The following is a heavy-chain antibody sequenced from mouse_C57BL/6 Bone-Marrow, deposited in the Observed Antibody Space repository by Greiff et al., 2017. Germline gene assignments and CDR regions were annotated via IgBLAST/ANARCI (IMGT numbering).Heavy chain of an antibody. Sequence: EVQRVESGPELVKPGASVKISCKASGYSFTGYYMNWVKQSPEKSLEWIGEINPSTGGTTYNQKFKAKATLTVDKSSSTAYMQLKSLTSEDSAVYYCARWTITTDYAMDYWGQGTSVTVSS. J-gene: IGHJ4*01. CDR1: GYSFTGYY. V-gene: IGHV1-42*01. CDR2: INPSTGGT. D-gene: IGHD2-4*01. CDR3: ARWTITTDYAMDY.